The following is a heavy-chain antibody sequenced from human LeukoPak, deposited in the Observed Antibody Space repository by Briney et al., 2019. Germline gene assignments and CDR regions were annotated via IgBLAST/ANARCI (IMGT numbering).Heavy chain of an antibody. J-gene: IGHJ4*02. CDR3: ASYLSWGSPYFDY. D-gene: IGHD7-27*01. Sequence: PSETLSLTCAVYGGSFSGYYWSWIRQPPGKGLEWIGEINHSGSTNYNPSLKSRVTISVDTSKNQFSLKLSSVTAADTAVYYCASYLSWGSPYFDYWGQGTLVTVSS. CDR1: GGSFSGYY. CDR2: INHSGST. V-gene: IGHV4-34*01.